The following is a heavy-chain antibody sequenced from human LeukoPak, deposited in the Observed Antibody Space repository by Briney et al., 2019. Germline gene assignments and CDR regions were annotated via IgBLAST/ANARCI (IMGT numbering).Heavy chain of an antibody. D-gene: IGHD5-24*01. CDR2: LYPGDSDT. J-gene: IGHJ4*02. V-gene: IGHV5-51*01. CDR1: GYSFTNYW. CDR3: ARRADAYNNFDY. Sequence: GESLKISCKASGYSFTNYWIGWVRQMPGKGLEWMGVLYPGDSDTRYSPSFQGQVTFPADKSITTAYLQWSSLKASDTAIYYCARRADAYNNFDYWGQGTLVTVSS.